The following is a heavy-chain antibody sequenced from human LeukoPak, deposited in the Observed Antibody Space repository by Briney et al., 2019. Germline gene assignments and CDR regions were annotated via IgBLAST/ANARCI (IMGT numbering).Heavy chain of an antibody. CDR1: GGSISSDPYC. V-gene: IGHV4-39*01. J-gene: IGHJ3*02. CDR3: ARPRSHAFDI. Sequence: SETLSLTCTVSGGSISSDPYCWAWIRQPPGKGLEWIGTIHYTGTTYYNPSLMSRVTMSIDTSKKQFSLKLSSVTAADTAVYYCARPRSHAFDIWGQGTMVTVSS. D-gene: IGHD1-26*01. CDR2: IHYTGTT.